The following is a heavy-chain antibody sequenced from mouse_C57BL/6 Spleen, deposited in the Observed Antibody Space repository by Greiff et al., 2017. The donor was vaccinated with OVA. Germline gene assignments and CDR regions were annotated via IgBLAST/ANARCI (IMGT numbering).Heavy chain of an antibody. V-gene: IGHV1-54*01. CDR3: ARGNYEGDAMDY. Sequence: QVQLKESGAELVRPGTSVKVSCKASGYAFTNYLIEWVKQRPGQGLEWIGVINPGSGGTNYNEKFKGKATLTADKSSSTAYMQLSSLTSEDSAVYFCARGNYEGDAMDYWGQGTSVTVSS. J-gene: IGHJ4*01. CDR2: INPGSGGT. CDR1: GYAFTNYL. D-gene: IGHD2-1*01.